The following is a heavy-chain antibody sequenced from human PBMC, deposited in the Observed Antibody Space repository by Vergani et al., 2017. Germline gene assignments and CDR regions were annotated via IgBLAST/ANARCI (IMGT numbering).Heavy chain of an antibody. CDR3: ARDSCSSTSCYEGDTFDI. D-gene: IGHD2-2*01. V-gene: IGHV1-69*13. CDR1: GGTFSSYA. Sequence: QVQLVQSGAEVKKPGSSVKVSCKASGGTFSSYAINWVRQAPGRGLEWMGRIIPVFGTANYAQKFQGRVTITADESTSTAYMELSSLRSEDTAVYYCARDSCSSTSCYEGDTFDIWGQGTMVTVSS. J-gene: IGHJ3*02. CDR2: IIPVFGTA.